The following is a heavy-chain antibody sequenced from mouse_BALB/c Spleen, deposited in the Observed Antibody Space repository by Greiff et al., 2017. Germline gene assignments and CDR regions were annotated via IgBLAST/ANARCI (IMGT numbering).Heavy chain of an antibody. D-gene: IGHD2-3*01. CDR2: ISYSGST. Sequence: DVQLVESGPGLVKPSQSLSLTCTVTGYSITSDYAWNWIRQFPGNKLEWMGYISYSGSTSYNPSLKSRISITRDTSKNQFFLQLNSVTTEDTATYYCARRDGYPAMDYWGQGTSVTVSS. V-gene: IGHV3-2*02. J-gene: IGHJ4*01. CDR1: GYSITSDYA. CDR3: ARRDGYPAMDY.